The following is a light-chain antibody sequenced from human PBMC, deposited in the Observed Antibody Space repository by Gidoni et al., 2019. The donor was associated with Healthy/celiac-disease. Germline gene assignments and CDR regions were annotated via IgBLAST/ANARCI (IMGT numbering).Light chain of an antibody. CDR1: ALPKQY. CDR2: KDS. J-gene: IGLJ3*02. CDR3: QSADSSGTWV. V-gene: IGLV3-25*02. Sequence: SYELTQPPSVSVSPGQTARITCSGDALPKQYAYCYQQKPGQAPVLVLYKDSERPSGIPERFSGASSGTTVTLTISGVQAEDEADYYCQSADSSGTWVFGGGTKLTVL.